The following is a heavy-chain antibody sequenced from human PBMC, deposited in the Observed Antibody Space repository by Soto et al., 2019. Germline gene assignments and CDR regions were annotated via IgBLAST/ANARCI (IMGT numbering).Heavy chain of an antibody. CDR3: ARASSGSFRNYFGMDV. J-gene: IGHJ6*02. Sequence: ASVKVSCKASGYSFTSYAFSWVRQAPGQGLEWIGWINGYNGNTNYAEQLQGRVTMTKDTSTKTAYMELSSLRPDDTAVYYCARASSGSFRNYFGMDVWGQGTTVTVSS. CDR1: GYSFTSYA. V-gene: IGHV1-18*04. CDR2: INGYNGNT. D-gene: IGHD6-25*01.